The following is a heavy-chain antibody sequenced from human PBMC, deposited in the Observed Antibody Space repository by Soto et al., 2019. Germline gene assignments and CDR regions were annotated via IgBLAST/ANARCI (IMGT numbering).Heavy chain of an antibody. J-gene: IGHJ6*03. CDR2: IYYSGST. CDR1: GGSISSYY. CDR3: ARARVVVAANDYYYYMDV. V-gene: IGHV4-59*01. Sequence: QVQLQESGPGLVKPSETLSLTCTVSGGSISSYYWSWIRQPPGKGLEWIGYIYYSGSTNYNPSLKSRVTISVDTSKNQFSLKLSSVPAADTAVYYCARARVVVAANDYYYYMDVWGKGTTVTVSS. D-gene: IGHD2-15*01.